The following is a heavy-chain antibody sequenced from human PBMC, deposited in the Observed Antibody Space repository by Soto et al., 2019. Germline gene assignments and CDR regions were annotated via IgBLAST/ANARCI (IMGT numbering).Heavy chain of an antibody. CDR3: ARGTYYYDSSSYYGGDAFDI. V-gene: IGHV3-33*01. D-gene: IGHD3-22*01. CDR1: GFTFSSYG. Sequence: GGSLRLSCAASGFTFSSYGMHWVRQAPGKGLEWVAVIWYDGSNKYYADSVKGRFTISRDNSKNTLYLQMNSLRAEDTAVYYCARGTYYYDSSSYYGGDAFDIWGQGTMVTVSS. J-gene: IGHJ3*02. CDR2: IWYDGSNK.